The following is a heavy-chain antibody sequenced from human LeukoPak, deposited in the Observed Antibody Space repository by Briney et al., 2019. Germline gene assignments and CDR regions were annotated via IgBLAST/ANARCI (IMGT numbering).Heavy chain of an antibody. CDR3: ARYCTNGVCRYYYYYGMDV. CDR1: GGSFSGYY. CDR2: INHSGST. D-gene: IGHD2-8*01. J-gene: IGHJ6*02. Sequence: SETLSLTCAVYGGSFSGYYWSCIRQPPGKGLEWIGEINHSGSTNYNPSLKHRVTISVDTSKNQFSLKLSSVTAADTAVYYCARYCTNGVCRYYYYYGMDVWGQGTTVTVSS. V-gene: IGHV4-34*01.